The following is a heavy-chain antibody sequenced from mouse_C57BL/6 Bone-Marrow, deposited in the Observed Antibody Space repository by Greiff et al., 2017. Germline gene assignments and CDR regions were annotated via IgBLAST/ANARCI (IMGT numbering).Heavy chain of an antibody. CDR1: GYTFTSYW. CDR2: IDPSDSYT. J-gene: IGHJ2*01. Sequence: QVQLQQPGAELVRPGTSVKLSCKASGYTFTSYWMHWVKQRPGQGLEWIGVIDPSDSYTNYNQKFKGKATLTVDTSSSTAYMQLSSLTSEDSAVYYCARCYSKRGYYVDYWGQGTTLTVSS. CDR3: ARCYSKRGYYVDY. D-gene: IGHD2-5*01. V-gene: IGHV1-59*01.